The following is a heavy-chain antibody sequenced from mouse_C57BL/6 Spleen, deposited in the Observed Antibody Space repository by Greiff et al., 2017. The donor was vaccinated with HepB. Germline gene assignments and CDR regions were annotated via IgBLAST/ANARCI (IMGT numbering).Heavy chain of an antibody. CDR1: GFTFSSYA. Sequence: EVQGVESGEGLVKPGGSLKLSCAASGFTFSSYAMSWVRQTPEKRLEWVAYISSGGDYIYYADTVKGRFPISRDNARNNLYLQMSSLKSEDTAMYYCTSEGRLLPYAMDYWGQGTSVTVSS. D-gene: IGHD1-1*01. CDR3: TSEGRLLPYAMDY. J-gene: IGHJ4*01. V-gene: IGHV5-9-1*02. CDR2: ISSGGDYI.